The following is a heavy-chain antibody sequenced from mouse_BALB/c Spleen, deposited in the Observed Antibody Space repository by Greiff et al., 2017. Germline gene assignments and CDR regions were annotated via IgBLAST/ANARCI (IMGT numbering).Heavy chain of an antibody. CDR2: ISSGGSYT. J-gene: IGHJ3*01. CDR1: GFTFSSYA. Sequence: EVQLVESGGGLVKPGGSLKLSCAASGFTFSSYAMSWVRQSPEKRLEWVAEISSGGSYTYYPDTVTGRFTISRDNAKNTLYLEMSSLRSEDTAMYYCARGGLRGAPFAYWGQGTLVTVSA. D-gene: IGHD2-4*01. V-gene: IGHV5-9-4*01. CDR3: ARGGLRGAPFAY.